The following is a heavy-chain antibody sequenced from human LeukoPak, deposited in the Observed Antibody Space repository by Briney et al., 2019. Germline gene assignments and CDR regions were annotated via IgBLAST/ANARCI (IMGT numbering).Heavy chain of an antibody. V-gene: IGHV3-21*01. CDR3: ARDSTYYYDSSGYPPDY. D-gene: IGHD3-22*01. J-gene: IGHJ4*02. CDR1: GFTFSAFT. Sequence: GGSLRLSCVASGFTFSAFTINWVRQAPGKGLEWISSISTTSTYIYYADSVKGRFTISRDNAKNSLYLQMNSLRAEDTAVYYCARDSTYYYDSSGYPPDYWGQGTLVTVSS. CDR2: ISTTSTYI.